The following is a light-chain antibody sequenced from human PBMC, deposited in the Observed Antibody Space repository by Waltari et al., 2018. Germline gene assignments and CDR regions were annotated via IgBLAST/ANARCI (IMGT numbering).Light chain of an antibody. V-gene: IGLV2-14*01. J-gene: IGLJ1*01. CDR1: SSDVGGYSY. CDR3: SSYTSSSTPHV. CDR2: EVS. Sequence: QSALTQPASVSGSPGQSITISCTGTSSDVGGYSYVSWYQQHPGKAPKLMIYEVSKRPSGVSNRFSGSKSGNTASLTISGLQAEDEADYYCSSYTSSSTPHVFGTGTKVTVL.